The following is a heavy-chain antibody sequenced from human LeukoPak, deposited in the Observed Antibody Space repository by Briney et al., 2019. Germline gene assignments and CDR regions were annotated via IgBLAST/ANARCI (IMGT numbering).Heavy chain of an antibody. Sequence: PGRSLRLSCAASGFTFDDYAMHRVRQAPGKDLEWVSGISWNSGSIGYADSVKGRFTISRDNAKNSLYLQMNSLRAEDTALYYCAKDPQRWLQFGGFDYWGQGTLVTVSS. CDR3: AKDPQRWLQFGGFDY. CDR2: ISWNSGSI. CDR1: GFTFDDYA. V-gene: IGHV3-9*01. J-gene: IGHJ4*02. D-gene: IGHD5-24*01.